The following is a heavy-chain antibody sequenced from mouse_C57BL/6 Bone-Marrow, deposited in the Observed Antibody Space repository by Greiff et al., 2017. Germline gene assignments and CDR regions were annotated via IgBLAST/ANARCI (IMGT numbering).Heavy chain of an antibody. V-gene: IGHV5-9*01. Sequence: EVQLVESGGGLVKPGGSLTLSCAASGFTFSSYTMSWVRQTPGKRLQWVAAISGGGGNTYYPDSVTGRFTISIDNDKNILYLQMSSLRSEDTALYYCSRQVTTVLATKYFDVWGTGTTVTVSS. J-gene: IGHJ1*03. CDR3: SRQVTTVLATKYFDV. CDR1: GFTFSSYT. CDR2: ISGGGGNT. D-gene: IGHD1-1*01.